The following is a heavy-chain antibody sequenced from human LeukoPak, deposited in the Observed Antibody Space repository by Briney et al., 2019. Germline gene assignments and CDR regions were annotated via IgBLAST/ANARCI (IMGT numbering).Heavy chain of an antibody. CDR2: ISYDGSNK. J-gene: IGHJ6*02. D-gene: IGHD5-24*01. V-gene: IGHV3-30-3*01. Sequence: PGRSLRLSCAASGFTLSSYAMHWVRQAPGKGLEWVAVISYDGSNKYYADSVKGRFTISRDNSKNTLYLQMNSLRAEDTAVYYCARDTAVERWLQSHYYYGMGVWGQGTTVTVSS. CDR3: ARDTAVERWLQSHYYYGMGV. CDR1: GFTLSSYA.